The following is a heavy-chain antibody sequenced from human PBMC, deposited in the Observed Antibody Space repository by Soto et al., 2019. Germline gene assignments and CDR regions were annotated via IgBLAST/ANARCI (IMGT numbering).Heavy chain of an antibody. D-gene: IGHD5-18*01. J-gene: IGHJ5*02. CDR2: ISGSGGST. Sequence: PGGSLRLSCAASGFTFSSYAMSWVRQAPGKGLEWVSAISGSGGSTYYADSVKGRFTISRDNSKNTLYLQMNSLRAEDTAVYYCAKDWATWIQLWFSWFDPWGQGTLVTVSS. V-gene: IGHV3-23*01. CDR3: AKDWATWIQLWFSWFDP. CDR1: GFTFSSYA.